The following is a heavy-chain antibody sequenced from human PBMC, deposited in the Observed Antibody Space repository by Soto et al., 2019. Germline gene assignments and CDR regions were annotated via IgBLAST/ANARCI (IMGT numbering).Heavy chain of an antibody. Sequence: QVQLQESGPGLVKPSETLSLTCTVSGGSISSYYWSWIRQPPGKGLEWIGYIYYSGSTNYNPSLKSRVTISVDTSTHQFSLKLSSVTAADTGVYYCARGVQGYGDHFDYWGQGTLVTVSS. CDR2: IYYSGST. CDR3: ARGVQGYGDHFDY. V-gene: IGHV4-59*01. J-gene: IGHJ4*02. CDR1: GGSISSYY. D-gene: IGHD4-17*01.